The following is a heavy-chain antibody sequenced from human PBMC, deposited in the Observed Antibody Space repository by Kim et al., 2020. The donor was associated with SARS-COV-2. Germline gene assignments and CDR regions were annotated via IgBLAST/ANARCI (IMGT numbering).Heavy chain of an antibody. J-gene: IGHJ4*02. V-gene: IGHV3-53*01. Sequence: AGPMKVRFTHPRANPKNTLYLQMNSLGAEDTAVYYCARVRGYDSYYFDYWGQGTLVTVSS. D-gene: IGHD5-12*01. CDR3: ARVRGYDSYYFDY.